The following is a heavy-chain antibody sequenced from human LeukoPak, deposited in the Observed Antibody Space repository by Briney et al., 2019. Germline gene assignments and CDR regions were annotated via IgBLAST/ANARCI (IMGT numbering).Heavy chain of an antibody. V-gene: IGHV3-9*01. CDR1: GFTFDDYA. CDR3: AKGAAAGIRGYFDY. CDR2: ITRNSDDI. J-gene: IGHJ4*02. Sequence: GRSLRLSCVASGFTFDDYAMRWVRQAPGKGLEWVSGITRNSDDIGYADSVKGRFTISRDNAKNPLYLQMNSLRSEDTALYYCAKGAAAGIRGYFDYWGQGILVTVSS. D-gene: IGHD6-25*01.